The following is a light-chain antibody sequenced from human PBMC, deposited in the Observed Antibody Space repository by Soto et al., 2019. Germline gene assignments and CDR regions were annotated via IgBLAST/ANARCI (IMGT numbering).Light chain of an antibody. V-gene: IGKV1-5*01. J-gene: IGKJ4*01. Sequence: DIHMTQSPSTLSASVGDRVRITCRASQSISSWLAWYQQKPGKAPKLLIYDASSLESGVPSRFSGSGSGTDFTLTISSLQPEDIATYYCQQYDNPLTFGGGTKVDI. CDR3: QQYDNPLT. CDR2: DAS. CDR1: QSISSW.